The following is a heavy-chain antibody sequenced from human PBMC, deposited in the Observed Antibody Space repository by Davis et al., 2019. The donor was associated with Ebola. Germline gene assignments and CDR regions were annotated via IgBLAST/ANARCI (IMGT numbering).Heavy chain of an antibody. D-gene: IGHD3-22*01. V-gene: IGHV4-4*02. CDR2: IYHSGST. CDR1: GGSISSSNW. Sequence: SETLSLTCAVSGGSISSSNWWSWVRQPPGKGLEWIGEIYHSGSTNYNPSLKSRVTISVDKSKNQFSLKLSSVTAADTAVYYCARESYYYDSSGYHQGAFDIWGQGTMVTVSS. J-gene: IGHJ3*02. CDR3: ARESYYYDSSGYHQGAFDI.